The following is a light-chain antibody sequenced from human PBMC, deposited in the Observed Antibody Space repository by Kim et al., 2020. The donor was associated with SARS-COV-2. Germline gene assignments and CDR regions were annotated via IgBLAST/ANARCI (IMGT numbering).Light chain of an antibody. CDR2: GAS. Sequence: LSPGERATLACRASQSVSSNLAWYQQRPGQAPRLLIYGASNRATGIPDRFSGSGSGTDFTLTISRLEPEDFAVYYCQQYGSLPFTFGPGTKVDIK. J-gene: IGKJ3*01. CDR3: QQYGSLPFT. CDR1: QSVSSN. V-gene: IGKV3-20*01.